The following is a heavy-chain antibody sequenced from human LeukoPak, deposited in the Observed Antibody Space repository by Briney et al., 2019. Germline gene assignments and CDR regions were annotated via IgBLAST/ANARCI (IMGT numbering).Heavy chain of an antibody. D-gene: IGHD6-13*01. CDR2: INHSGST. Sequence: SETLSLTCAVYGGSFSGYYWSWIRQPPGKGLEWIGEINHSGSTNYNPSLKSRVTISVDTSKNQFSLKQSSVTAADTAVYYCASRYPDIAAAGTRYFQHWGQGTLVTVSS. CDR1: GGSFSGYY. CDR3: ASRYPDIAAAGTRYFQH. V-gene: IGHV4-34*01. J-gene: IGHJ1*01.